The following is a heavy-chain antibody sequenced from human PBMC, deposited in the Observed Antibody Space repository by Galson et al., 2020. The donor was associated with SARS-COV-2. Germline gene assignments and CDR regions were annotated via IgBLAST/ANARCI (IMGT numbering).Heavy chain of an antibody. J-gene: IGHJ6*03. Sequence: SETLSLTCTLSGYSITRDNWWSWVRKAPGKGRKGIGEIYRSESTNYNPSFKSRVTITIDKSKNQFYLKLASVTAADTAVYFCARVGFFSMDVWGKGTTVIASS. D-gene: IGHD3-10*01. CDR1: GYSITRDNW. CDR3: ARVGFFSMDV. V-gene: IGHV4-4*02. CDR2: IYRSEST.